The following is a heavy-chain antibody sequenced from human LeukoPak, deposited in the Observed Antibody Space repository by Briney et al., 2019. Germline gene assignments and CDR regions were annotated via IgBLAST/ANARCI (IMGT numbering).Heavy chain of an antibody. J-gene: IGHJ6*02. CDR2: IIPILGIA. CDR1: GGTFSSYA. Sequence: ASVKVSCKASGGTFSSYAISWVRQASGQGLEWMGRIIPILGIANYAQKFQGRVTITADKSTSTAYMELSSLRSEDTDVYYCARYCAGIGCYYGMDGWGQPTTVSDCS. CDR3: ARYCAGIGCYYGMDG. D-gene: IGHD2-21*01. V-gene: IGHV1-69*04.